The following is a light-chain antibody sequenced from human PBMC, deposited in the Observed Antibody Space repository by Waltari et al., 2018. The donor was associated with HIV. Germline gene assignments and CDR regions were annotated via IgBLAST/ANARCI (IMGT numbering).Light chain of an antibody. J-gene: IGKJ4*01. Sequence: DIVMTQSPDSLAVSLGERATINCKSSQSVLYSSNNNNYLAWDQQKPGQPPKLLIYGASARESGVPDRFSGSGSGTDFTLTISSLQAEDVAVYYCQQYYTTPLTFGGGTKVEIK. CDR3: QQYYTTPLT. V-gene: IGKV4-1*01. CDR1: QSVLYSSNNNNY. CDR2: GAS.